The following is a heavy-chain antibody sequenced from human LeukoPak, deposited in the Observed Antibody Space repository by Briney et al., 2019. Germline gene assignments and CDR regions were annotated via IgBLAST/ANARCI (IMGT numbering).Heavy chain of an antibody. Sequence: PGGSLRLSCAASGITFSDYYMSWIRQAPGKGLEWVSYISSGSIYTNYADSVKGRFTISRDNAKNSLYLQMNSLRAEDTAVYYCARDLGPGNWYFDLWGRGALVTVSS. V-gene: IGHV3-11*06. CDR3: ARDLGPGNWYFDL. J-gene: IGHJ2*01. CDR1: GITFSDYY. CDR2: ISSGSIYT. D-gene: IGHD3-10*01.